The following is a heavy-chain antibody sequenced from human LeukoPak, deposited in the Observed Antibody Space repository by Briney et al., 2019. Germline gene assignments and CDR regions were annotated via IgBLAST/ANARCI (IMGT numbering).Heavy chain of an antibody. V-gene: IGHV3-30*04. CDR2: ISYDGGNK. Sequence: GGSLRLSCAASGFTFSSYAMHWVCQAPGKGLEWVTLISYDGGNKYYADSVKGRFTISRDNSKNTLYLQMNSLRAEDTAVYYCARDKIAVAGGNSDFDSWGQGTQVTVSS. CDR3: ARDKIAVAGGNSDFDS. CDR1: GFTFSSYA. J-gene: IGHJ4*02. D-gene: IGHD6-19*01.